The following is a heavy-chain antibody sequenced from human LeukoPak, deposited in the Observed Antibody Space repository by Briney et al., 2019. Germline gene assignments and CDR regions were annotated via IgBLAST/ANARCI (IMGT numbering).Heavy chain of an antibody. Sequence: SETLSLTCTVSGGSISTYYWNWIRQPPGKGLEWIGYINHSGSTNYNPSLKSRVTISVDTSKNQFSLKLSSVTAADTAVYYCARGRYYDFWSGYYLFDYWGQGTLVTVSS. D-gene: IGHD3-3*01. CDR1: GGSISTYY. J-gene: IGHJ4*02. CDR2: INHSGST. CDR3: ARGRYYDFWSGYYLFDY. V-gene: IGHV4-59*12.